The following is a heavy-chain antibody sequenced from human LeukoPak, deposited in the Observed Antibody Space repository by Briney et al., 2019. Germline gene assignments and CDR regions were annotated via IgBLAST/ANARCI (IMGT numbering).Heavy chain of an antibody. CDR3: AKGSLYCSGGSCYGDYFDY. Sequence: GGSLRLSCAASGFTFSSYGMHWVRQAPGKGLEWVAVISYDGSNKYYADSVKGRFTISRDNSKNTLYLQMNSLRAEDTAVYYCAKGSLYCSGGSCYGDYFDYWGQGTLVTVSS. V-gene: IGHV3-30*18. D-gene: IGHD2-15*01. CDR1: GFTFSSYG. J-gene: IGHJ4*02. CDR2: ISYDGSNK.